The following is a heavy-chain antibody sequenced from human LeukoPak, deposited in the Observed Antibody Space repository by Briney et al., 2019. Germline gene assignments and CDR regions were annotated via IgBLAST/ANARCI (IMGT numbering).Heavy chain of an antibody. CDR3: VKRQRGFTYGTADY. CDR1: GFTFSSHA. D-gene: IGHD5-18*01. J-gene: IGHJ4*02. CDR2: ISGSGDYT. Sequence: PGGSLRLSCAASGFTFSSHAMSWVRQAPGKGLEWVSRISGSGDYTNYADSVKGRFTISRDDSKNTLYLQMNCLRAEDTAVHYCVKRQRGFTYGTADYWGQGTLVTVSS. V-gene: IGHV3-23*01.